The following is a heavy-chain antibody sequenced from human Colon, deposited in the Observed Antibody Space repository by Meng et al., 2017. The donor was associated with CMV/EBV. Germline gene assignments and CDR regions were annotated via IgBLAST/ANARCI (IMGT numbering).Heavy chain of an antibody. CDR3: IRENWYYDY. J-gene: IGHJ4*02. CDR1: GYDFTRYC. Sequence: QVQLVQSGVEMKKFGASVKVSCKASGYDFTRYCITGVRQAPGQGLEWMGWISAYNGNTNYAQKVQGRVTMTTDTSITTAYMELSGLTSDDTAVYYCIRENWYYDYWGLGTLVTVSS. D-gene: IGHD1-1*01. CDR2: ISAYNGNT. V-gene: IGHV1-18*01.